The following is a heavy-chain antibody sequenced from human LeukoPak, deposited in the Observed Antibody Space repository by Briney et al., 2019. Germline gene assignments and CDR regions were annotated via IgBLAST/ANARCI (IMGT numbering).Heavy chain of an antibody. Sequence: SETLSLTCTVSGGSISSYYWSWIRQPPGKGLEWIGYIYYSGSTNYNPSLKSRVTISVDTSKNQFSLKLSSVTAADTVVYYCARAPSSIAVAGALSFDYWGQGTLVTVSS. CDR2: IYYSGST. CDR1: GGSISSYY. D-gene: IGHD6-19*01. CDR3: ARAPSSIAVAGALSFDY. J-gene: IGHJ4*02. V-gene: IGHV4-59*08.